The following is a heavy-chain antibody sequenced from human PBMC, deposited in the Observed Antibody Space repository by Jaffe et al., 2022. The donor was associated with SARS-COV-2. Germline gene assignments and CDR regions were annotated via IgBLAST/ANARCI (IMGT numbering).Heavy chain of an antibody. CDR2: INPDGSEK. Sequence: EVQLVESGGGLVQPGGSLRLSCAASGFTFSSYWMTWVRQAPGKGLEWVASINPDGSEKYYVDSVKGRLTISRDNTGDSLYLQMNSLGAEDTAMYYCVRGGSTWFFWGQGILVTVSS. CDR3: VRGGSTWFF. D-gene: IGHD1-1*01. V-gene: IGHV3-7*01. J-gene: IGHJ4*02. CDR1: GFTFSSYW.